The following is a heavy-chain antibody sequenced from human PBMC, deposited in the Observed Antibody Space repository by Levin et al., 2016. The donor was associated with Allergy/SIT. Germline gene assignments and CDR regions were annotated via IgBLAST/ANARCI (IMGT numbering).Heavy chain of an antibody. CDR3: ARVAPVGASLELLDY. V-gene: IGHV1-18*01. J-gene: IGHJ4*02. D-gene: IGHD1-7*01. CDR2: ISAYNGNT. Sequence: WVRQAPGQGLEWMGWISAYNGNTNYAQKLQGRVTMTTDTSTSTAYMELRSLRSDDTAVYYCARVAPVGASLELLDYWGQGTLVTVSS.